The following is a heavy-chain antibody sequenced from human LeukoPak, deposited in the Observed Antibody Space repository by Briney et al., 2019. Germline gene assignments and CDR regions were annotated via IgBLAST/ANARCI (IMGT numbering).Heavy chain of an antibody. D-gene: IGHD5-18*01. CDR3: AKDLAAMVYYFDY. V-gene: IGHV3-23*01. Sequence: PGGSLRLSCAASGFTSSSYGMSWVRQAPGKGLEWVSAISGSGGSTYYADSVKGRFTISRDNSKNTLYLQMNSLRAEDTAVYYCAKDLAAMVYYFDYWGQGTLVTVSS. CDR2: ISGSGGST. CDR1: GFTSSSYG. J-gene: IGHJ4*02.